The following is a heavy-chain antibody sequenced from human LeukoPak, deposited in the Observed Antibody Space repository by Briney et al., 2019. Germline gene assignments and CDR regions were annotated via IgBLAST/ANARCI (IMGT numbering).Heavy chain of an antibody. CDR1: GYSFTSYD. Sequence: ASVKVSCKPPGYSFTSYDINWVRQATGEGLEWMGWMNTNIGNTGYAQKFQGRVTMTRYTTISTAYMGLISLRSEYTAVYYCAGPPPDCSGGSCYSGYYYTDFWGKGTTVTVSS. J-gene: IGHJ6*03. V-gene: IGHV1-8*01. CDR3: AGPPPDCSGGSCYSGYYYTDF. CDR2: MNTNIGNT. D-gene: IGHD2-15*01.